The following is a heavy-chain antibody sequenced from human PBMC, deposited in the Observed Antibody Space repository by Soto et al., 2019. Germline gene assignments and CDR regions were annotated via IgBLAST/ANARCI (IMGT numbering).Heavy chain of an antibody. V-gene: IGHV6-1*01. J-gene: IGHJ4*01. CDR3: ARGEQYSGRIFDY. CDR2: TYYRSKWYY. D-gene: IGHD1-26*01. CDR1: GDSVSSNSAG. Sequence: SPTLSLTCAITGDSVSSNSAGWSWVRQSPSRGLEWLGRTYYRSKWYYEYAVSVRGRITINPDTSKNQYSLQLNSVTPEDTAVYLCARGEQYSGRIFDYWGQGTMVTVYS.